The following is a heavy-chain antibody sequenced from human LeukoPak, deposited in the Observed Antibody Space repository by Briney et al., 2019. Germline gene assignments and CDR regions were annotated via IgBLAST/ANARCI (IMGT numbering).Heavy chain of an antibody. D-gene: IGHD2-2*01. J-gene: IGHJ4*02. Sequence: GGSLRLSCAASGFTFSSYSMNWVRQAPGKGLEWVSYISSSSSTIYYADSVKGRFTISRDNAKNSLYLQMNSLRAEDTAVYYCARVHGDCSSTSCYVPYFDYWGQGTLVTVSS. CDR3: ARVHGDCSSTSCYVPYFDY. CDR2: ISSSSSTI. V-gene: IGHV3-48*01. CDR1: GFTFSSYS.